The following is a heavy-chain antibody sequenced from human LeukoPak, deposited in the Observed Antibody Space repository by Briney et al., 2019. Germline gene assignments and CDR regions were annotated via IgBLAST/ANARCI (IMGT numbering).Heavy chain of an antibody. V-gene: IGHV4-4*07. CDR1: GGSISSYY. CDR2: IHNSGST. D-gene: IGHD5-18*01. J-gene: IGHJ4*02. CDR3: ARHQGYSYGYLDY. Sequence: SETLSLTCTFSGGSISSYYWSWIRQPAGKGLEWIGRIHNSGSTNCNPSLKSRVTMSVDTSKNQFSLKLSSVTAADTAVYYCARHQGYSYGYLDYWGQGTLVTVSS.